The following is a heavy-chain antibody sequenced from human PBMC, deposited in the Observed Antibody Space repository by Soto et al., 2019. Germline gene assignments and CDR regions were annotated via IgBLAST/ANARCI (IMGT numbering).Heavy chain of an antibody. CDR3: ARGVYGAYLDY. Sequence: PSETLSLTCTVSGGSVSSGDFYWSWIRQTPGKGLEWIGYVESSERTEYKPSLASRVTLSLDSSQNQFSLTLRSVTTADRALYFCARGVYGAYLDYWGQGIPVTVSS. V-gene: IGHV4-61*08. J-gene: IGHJ4*02. CDR1: GGSVSSGDFY. CDR2: VESSERT. D-gene: IGHD3-10*01.